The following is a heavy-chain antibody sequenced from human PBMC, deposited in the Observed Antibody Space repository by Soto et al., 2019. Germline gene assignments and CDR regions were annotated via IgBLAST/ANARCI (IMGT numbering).Heavy chain of an antibody. CDR3: GQGKRRGGGWDFDY. CDR2: IIGSDCST. CDR1: GFTIKSYT. Sequence: EVQLSESGGDLAQPGGSLRLSCAASGFTIKSYTMSWVRQVPGKGLEWLSGIIGSDCSTYYADSVKGRFTISRDIYKNTLYLQRNSLRVEETAVYYCGQGKRRGGGWDFDYWGQGTLVTVSS. J-gene: IGHJ4*02. V-gene: IGHV3-23*01. D-gene: IGHD6-19*01.